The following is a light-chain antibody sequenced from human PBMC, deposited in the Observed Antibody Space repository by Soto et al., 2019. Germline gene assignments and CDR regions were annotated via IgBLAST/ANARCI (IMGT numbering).Light chain of an antibody. CDR1: ETVTDY. V-gene: IGKV1-39*01. CDR2: SAS. CDR3: HQTYSTPQT. J-gene: IGKJ1*01. Sequence: DIEMTQSPSSLSASVGDRFTITCRAGETVTDYLNWYQHKPGKAPKLLIYSASTLQTGVPSRFSGSGSGTDFTLTISSLQPEDSGTYYCHQTYSTPQTFGQGTKVDIK.